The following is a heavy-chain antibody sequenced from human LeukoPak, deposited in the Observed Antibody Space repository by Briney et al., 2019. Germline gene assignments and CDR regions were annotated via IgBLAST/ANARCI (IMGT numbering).Heavy chain of an antibody. CDR2: IYYSGST. V-gene: IGHV4-61*05. Sequence: SETLSLTCTVSGGSISSSSYYWGWIRQPPGKGLEWIGYIYYSGSTNYNPSLKSRVPISVDTSKNQFSLKLSSVTAADTALYYCASYNSGWYSGFDNWGQGTLVTVSS. CDR3: ASYNSGWYSGFDN. D-gene: IGHD6-19*01. J-gene: IGHJ4*02. CDR1: GGSISSSSYY.